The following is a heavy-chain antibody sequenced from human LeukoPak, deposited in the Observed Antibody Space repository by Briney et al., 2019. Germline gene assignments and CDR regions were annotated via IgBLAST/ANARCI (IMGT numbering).Heavy chain of an antibody. CDR1: GYTFTGYY. J-gene: IGHJ4*02. CDR3: ARRGQKTMLIDY. D-gene: IGHD3-16*01. V-gene: IGHV1-8*02. Sequence: ASVKVSCKASGYTFTGYYMHWVRQAPGQGLEWMGWMNPNSGNTGYAQKFQGRVTMTRNTSISTAYMELSSLRSEDTAVYYCARRGQKTMLIDYWGQGTLVTVSS. CDR2: MNPNSGNT.